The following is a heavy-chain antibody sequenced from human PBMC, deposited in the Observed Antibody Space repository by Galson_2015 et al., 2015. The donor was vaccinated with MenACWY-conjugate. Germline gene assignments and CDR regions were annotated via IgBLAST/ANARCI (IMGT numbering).Heavy chain of an antibody. Sequence: SLRLSCAGSGFMFNSYWISWVRQAPGKGLEWLGNIKQDGSEKNYVDSMKGRFIISRDNARNAVYLQVNSLRVEDTAIYFCARELYNGYQKYLDYWGQGTRVTVSS. CDR2: IKQDGSEK. V-gene: IGHV3-7*03. CDR1: GFMFNSYW. J-gene: IGHJ4*02. CDR3: ARELYNGYQKYLDY. D-gene: IGHD5-12*01.